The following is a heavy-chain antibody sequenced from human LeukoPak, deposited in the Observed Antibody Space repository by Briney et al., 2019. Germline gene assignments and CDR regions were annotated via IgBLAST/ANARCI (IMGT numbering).Heavy chain of an antibody. J-gene: IGHJ4*02. CDR2: ISGSGGST. D-gene: IGHD5-18*01. CDR1: GFTFSSYA. V-gene: IGHV3-23*01. Sequence: QSGGSLRLSCAASGFTFSSYAMSWVRQAPGKGLEWVSAISGSGGSTYYADSVKGRFTISRDNSKNTLYLQMNSLRAEDTAVYYCAQVGHSYAYGSFDSWGQGTLVTVSS. CDR3: AQVGHSYAYGSFDS.